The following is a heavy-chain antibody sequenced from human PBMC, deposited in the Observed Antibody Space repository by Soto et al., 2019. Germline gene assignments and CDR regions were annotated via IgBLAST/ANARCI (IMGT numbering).Heavy chain of an antibody. V-gene: IGHV4-59*01. CDR3: ARSNYDILTGYFPFDD. Sequence: SETLSLTCTVSGGSISSYYWSWIRQPPGKGLEWIGYIYYSGSTNYNPSLKSRVTISVDTSKNQFSLKLSSVTAADTAVYYCARSNYDILTGYFPFDDWGQGTLVTVSS. CDR1: GGSISSYY. J-gene: IGHJ4*02. CDR2: IYYSGST. D-gene: IGHD3-9*01.